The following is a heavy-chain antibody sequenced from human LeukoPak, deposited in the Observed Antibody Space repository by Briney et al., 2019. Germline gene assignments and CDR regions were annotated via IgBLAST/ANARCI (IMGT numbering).Heavy chain of an antibody. CDR3: AKDQDSSSFLLGFYYGMDV. V-gene: IGHV3-23*01. Sequence: PGGSLRLSCAASGFTFSNYAVHWVRQAPGKGLEWVSAISGSGGSTYYADSVKGWFTISRDNSKNTLYLQMNSLRAEDTAVYYCAKDQDSSSFLLGFYYGMDVWGQGTTVTVSS. CDR1: GFTFSNYA. D-gene: IGHD6-13*01. J-gene: IGHJ6*02. CDR2: ISGSGGST.